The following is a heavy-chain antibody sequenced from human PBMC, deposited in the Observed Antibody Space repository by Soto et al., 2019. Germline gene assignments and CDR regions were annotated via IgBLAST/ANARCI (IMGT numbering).Heavy chain of an antibody. CDR1: GGSISSYY. D-gene: IGHD4-17*01. Sequence: QVQLQESGPGLVKPSKTLSLTCAVSGGSISSYYWSWIRQSPGKGLEWIGYVDYSGSTNYNPSLKSRVSMSLDTSKNQFSLKLNTVTAADTAVYYCTRGKSDYQIDYWGQGTLVTVSS. J-gene: IGHJ4*02. V-gene: IGHV4-59*01. CDR3: TRGKSDYQIDY. CDR2: VDYSGST.